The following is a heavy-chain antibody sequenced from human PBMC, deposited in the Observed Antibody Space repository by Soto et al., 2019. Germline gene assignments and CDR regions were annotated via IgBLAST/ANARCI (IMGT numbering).Heavy chain of an antibody. Sequence: GGSLRLSCAASGFTFSSYGMHWVRQAPGKGLEWVAVIWYDGSNKYYADSVKGRFTISRDNSKNTLYLQMNSLRAEDTAVYYCARDKTLIVPAHSIPSYDAFDIWGQGTMVTVSS. D-gene: IGHD2-2*01. CDR1: GFTFSSYG. V-gene: IGHV3-33*01. CDR2: IWYDGSNK. J-gene: IGHJ3*02. CDR3: ARDKTLIVPAHSIPSYDAFDI.